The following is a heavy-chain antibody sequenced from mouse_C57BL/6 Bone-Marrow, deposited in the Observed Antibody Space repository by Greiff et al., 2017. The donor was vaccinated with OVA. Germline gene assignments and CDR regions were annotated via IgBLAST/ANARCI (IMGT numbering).Heavy chain of an antibody. Sequence: EVQRVESGGDLVKPGGSLKLSCAASGFTFSSYGMSWVRQTPDKRLEWVATISSGGSYTYCPDSVKGRFTISRDNAKNTLYLQMSSLKSEDTAMYYCARRVSYYAMDYWGQGTSVTVSS. CDR2: ISSGGSYT. CDR3: ARRVSYYAMDY. J-gene: IGHJ4*01. CDR1: GFTFSSYG. V-gene: IGHV5-6*01.